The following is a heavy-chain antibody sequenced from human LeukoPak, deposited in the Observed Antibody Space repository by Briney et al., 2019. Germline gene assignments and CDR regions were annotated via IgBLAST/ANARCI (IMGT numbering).Heavy chain of an antibody. Sequence: GGSLRLSRAASGFTVSSNYMSWVRQAPGKGLEWVSVIYSGGSTYYADSVKGRFTISRDNSKNTLYLQMNSLRAEDTAVYYCARVVTMVRGVISYFDYWGQGTLVTVSS. J-gene: IGHJ4*02. CDR2: IYSGGST. V-gene: IGHV3-53*01. CDR3: ARVVTMVRGVISYFDY. CDR1: GFTVSSNY. D-gene: IGHD3-10*01.